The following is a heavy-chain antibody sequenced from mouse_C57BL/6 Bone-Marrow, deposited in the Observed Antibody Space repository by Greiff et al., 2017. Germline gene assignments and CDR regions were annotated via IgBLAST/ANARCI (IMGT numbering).Heavy chain of an antibody. D-gene: IGHD2-4*01. CDR3: AREELRRGRSLFAY. V-gene: IGHV1-78*01. CDR2: IYPRDGST. CDR1: GYTFTDHP. J-gene: IGHJ3*01. Sequence: QVQLKQSDAELVKPGASVKISCKASGYTFTDHPIHWMKQRPEQGLEWIGSIYPRDGSTKYNEKFKGKATLTAAKSSSTAYLQLNSLTSGDSAVYFRAREELRRGRSLFAYWGQGTLVTVSA.